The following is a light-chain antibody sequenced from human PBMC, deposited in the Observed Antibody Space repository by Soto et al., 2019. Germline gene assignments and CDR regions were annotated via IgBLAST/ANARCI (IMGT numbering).Light chain of an antibody. CDR2: KAS. V-gene: IGKV1-5*03. J-gene: IGKJ5*01. CDR1: QSISSW. Sequence: DIQMTQSPSTLSASVGDRVTITCRASQSISSWLAWYQQKPGKAPKLLIYKASSLESGVPSRFSGSGSGTELTLNIRRLETEALPVYYCQQYDTYPIIVGKGTRLEI. CDR3: QQYDTYPII.